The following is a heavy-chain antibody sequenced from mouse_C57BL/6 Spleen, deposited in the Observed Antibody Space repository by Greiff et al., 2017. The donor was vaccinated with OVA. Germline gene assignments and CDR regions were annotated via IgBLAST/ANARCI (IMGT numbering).Heavy chain of an antibody. Sequence: EVMLVESGEGLVKPGGSLKLSCAASGFTFSSYAMSWVRQTPEKRLEWVAYISSGGDYIYYADTVKGRFTISRDNARNTLYLQMSSLKSEDTAMYYCTRASHSTGAYWGQGTLVTVSA. V-gene: IGHV5-9-1*02. CDR2: ISSGGDYI. J-gene: IGHJ3*01. CDR3: TRASHSTGAY. CDR1: GFTFSSYA.